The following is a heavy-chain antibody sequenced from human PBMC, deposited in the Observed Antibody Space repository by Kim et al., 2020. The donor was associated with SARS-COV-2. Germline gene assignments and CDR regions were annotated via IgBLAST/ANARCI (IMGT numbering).Heavy chain of an antibody. CDR2: T. J-gene: IGHJ4*02. Sequence: TNYAQKIKGRLTMTTDTSTSTVYMELRSLRSDDTAIYYCARSGPSITGFDYWGQGTLGTVSS. D-gene: IGHD1-20*01. CDR3: ARSGPSITGFDY. V-gene: IGHV1-18*01.